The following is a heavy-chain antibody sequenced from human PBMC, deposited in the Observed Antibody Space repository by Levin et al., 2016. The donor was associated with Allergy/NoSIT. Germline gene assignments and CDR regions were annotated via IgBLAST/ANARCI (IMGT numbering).Heavy chain of an antibody. CDR1: GFTFSSYA. D-gene: IGHD3-9*01. J-gene: IGHJ3*02. CDR3: AKDRGYDILTGQNAFDI. V-gene: IGHV3-23*01. CDR2: ISGSGGST. Sequence: GGSLRLSCAASGFTFSSYAMSWVRQAPGKGLEWVSAISGSGGSTYYADSVKGRFTISRDNSKNTLYLQMNSLRAEDTAVYYCAKDRGYDILTGQNAFDIWGQGTMVTVSS.